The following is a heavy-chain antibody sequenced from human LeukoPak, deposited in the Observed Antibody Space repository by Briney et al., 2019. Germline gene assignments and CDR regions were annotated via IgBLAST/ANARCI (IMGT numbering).Heavy chain of an antibody. CDR1: GYTFTNYQ. D-gene: IGHD2-15*01. Sequence: PGESLKISCTGSGYTFTNYQIGWVRQVPGKGLEWMALISPGDSDTRYSPSFQGQVTISGDKSISTAYLQWSSLKASDTAIYYCARSRFGGDYWGQGTLVTVSS. J-gene: IGHJ4*02. CDR2: ISPGDSDT. V-gene: IGHV5-51*01. CDR3: ARSRFGGDY.